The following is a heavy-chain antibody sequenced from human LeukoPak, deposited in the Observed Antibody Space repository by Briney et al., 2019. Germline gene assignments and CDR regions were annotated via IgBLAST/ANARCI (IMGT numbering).Heavy chain of an antibody. D-gene: IGHD6-19*01. V-gene: IGHV3-30*18. Sequence: GGSLRLSCAASGFTFRSSWMHWVRQAPGKGLEWVAVISYDGSNKYYADSVKGRFTISRDNSKNTLYLQMNSLRAEDTAVYYCAKGHSSGWYYFDYWGQGTLVTVSS. CDR1: GFTFRSSW. CDR3: AKGHSSGWYYFDY. J-gene: IGHJ4*02. CDR2: ISYDGSNK.